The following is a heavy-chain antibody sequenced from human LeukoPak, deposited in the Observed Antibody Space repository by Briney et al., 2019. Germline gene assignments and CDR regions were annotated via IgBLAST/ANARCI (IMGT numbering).Heavy chain of an antibody. CDR1: GFTFSRYG. J-gene: IGHJ4*02. CDR3: ARNREVGATFEYYFDY. D-gene: IGHD1-26*01. CDR2: IWSDGNNK. V-gene: IGHV3-33*01. Sequence: PGGSLRLSCAASGFTFSRYGMHWVRQAPGKGLEWVAVIWSDGNNKYYADSVKGRFTISRDNSKNTLLLQMNSLRAEDTAVYYCARNREVGATFEYYFDYWGQGTLVTVSS.